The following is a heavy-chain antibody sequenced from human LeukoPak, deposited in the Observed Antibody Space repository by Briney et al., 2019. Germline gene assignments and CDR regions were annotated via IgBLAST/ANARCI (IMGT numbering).Heavy chain of an antibody. V-gene: IGHV4-59*12. CDR1: GGSISSYY. Sequence: TSETLSLTCTVSGGSISSYYWSWIRQPPGKGLEWIGYIYYSGSTNYNPSLKSRVTISVDTSKNQFPLKLSSVTAADTAVYYCARERYFDWLIDYWGQGTLVTVSS. D-gene: IGHD3-9*01. CDR3: ARERYFDWLIDY. CDR2: IYYSGST. J-gene: IGHJ4*02.